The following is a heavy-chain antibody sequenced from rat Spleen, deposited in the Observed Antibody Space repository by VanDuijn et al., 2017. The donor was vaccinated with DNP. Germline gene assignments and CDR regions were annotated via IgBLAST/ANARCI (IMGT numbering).Heavy chain of an antibody. CDR3: ARPDY. CDR1: GFTFSDYN. Sequence: EVQLVESGGGLLQPGRSLKLSCAASGFTFSDYNMAWVRQAPKKGLEWVATISHDGSSTNYRDSVKGRFTCSRDNAKSTLYLQIDSLRSEDTATYYCARPDYWGQGVMVTVSS. V-gene: IGHV5-7*01. J-gene: IGHJ2*01. CDR2: ISHDGSST.